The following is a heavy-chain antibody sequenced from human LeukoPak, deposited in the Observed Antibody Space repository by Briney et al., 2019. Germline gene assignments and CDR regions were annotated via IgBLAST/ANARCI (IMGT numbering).Heavy chain of an antibody. CDR3: AKYFLGGGWYYFDY. V-gene: IGHV3-7*03. J-gene: IGHJ4*02. CDR1: GFTFSTYL. D-gene: IGHD6-19*01. Sequence: PGGSLRLSCVPSGFTFSTYLMTWVRQAPGKGLEWVANIYQDGREKYYVDSVKGRFTISRDNAKNSPYLQMNSLRAEDTAVYYCAKYFLGGGWYYFDYWGQGTLVTVSS. CDR2: IYQDGREK.